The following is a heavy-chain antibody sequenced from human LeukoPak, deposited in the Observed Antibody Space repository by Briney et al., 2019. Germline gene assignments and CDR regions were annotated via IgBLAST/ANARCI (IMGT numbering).Heavy chain of an antibody. J-gene: IGHJ3*02. CDR2: INPNSGGA. D-gene: IGHD6-19*01. V-gene: IGHV1-2*02. Sequence: ASVKVSCKASGYTFTGYHIHWVRRAPGQGLEWMGWINPNSGGANYAQQFQGRVTMTRDTSISTAYMELSRLRADDTAVYYCARDSLGVSRGWYRENTFDIWGQGTLVTVSS. CDR1: GYTFTGYH. CDR3: ARDSLGVSRGWYRENTFDI.